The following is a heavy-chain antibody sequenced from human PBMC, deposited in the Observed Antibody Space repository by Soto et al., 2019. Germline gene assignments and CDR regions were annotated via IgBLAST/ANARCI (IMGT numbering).Heavy chain of an antibody. CDR1: GGSISSYY. D-gene: IGHD5-18*01. CDR3: ARTVDTTTDYYYYGMDV. J-gene: IGHJ6*02. Sequence: SETLSLTCTVSGGSISSYYWSWIRQPPGQGLEWIGYIYNSGSTNYNPSPKSRVTISVDTSKNQFSLKLRSVSAADTAVYYCARTVDTTTDYYYYGMDVWGQGTTVTVSS. V-gene: IGHV4-59*01. CDR2: IYNSGST.